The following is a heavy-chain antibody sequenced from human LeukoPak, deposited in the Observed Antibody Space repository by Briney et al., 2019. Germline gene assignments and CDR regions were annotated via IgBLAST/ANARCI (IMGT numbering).Heavy chain of an antibody. Sequence: PGGSLRLSCAASGFTFSSYGMHWVRQAPGKGLEWVAFIRYDGSNKYYADSVKGRFTISRDNSKNTLYLQMNSLRAEDTAVYYCAKGLRGSSSWYYFDYWGQGTLVTVSS. CDR3: AKGLRGSSSWYYFDY. J-gene: IGHJ4*02. D-gene: IGHD6-13*01. V-gene: IGHV3-30*02. CDR1: GFTFSSYG. CDR2: IRYDGSNK.